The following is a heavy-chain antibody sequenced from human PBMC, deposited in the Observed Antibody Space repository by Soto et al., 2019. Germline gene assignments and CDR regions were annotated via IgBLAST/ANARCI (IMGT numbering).Heavy chain of an antibody. J-gene: IGHJ5*02. CDR2: VSTTGNSA. Sequence: EVQLLESGGGLVQPGGSLRLSCAASGFTFNSYVLSWVRQAPGKGLEWVSAVSTTGNSAHYADSVRGRFTISRDNSKNTLYLQMNSLRAEDTAIYYCASPGDPDLWGQGTLVTVSS. CDR1: GFTFNSYV. D-gene: IGHD3-16*01. CDR3: ASPGDPDL. V-gene: IGHV3-23*01.